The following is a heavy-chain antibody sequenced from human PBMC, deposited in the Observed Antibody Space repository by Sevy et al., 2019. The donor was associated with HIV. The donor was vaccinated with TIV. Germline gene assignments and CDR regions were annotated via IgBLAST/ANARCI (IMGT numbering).Heavy chain of an antibody. J-gene: IGHJ4*02. V-gene: IGHV4-59*01. Sequence: SETLSLTCTVSGGSISSFYWSWIRQPPGRGLEWIGYIYYSGNTNYSPSLKSRVTISLDTSNNQFSLNLSSVTAADTAVYYCARGQYSYGYWREFDYWGQRTLVTVSS. CDR1: GGSISSFY. D-gene: IGHD5-18*01. CDR2: IYYSGNT. CDR3: ARGQYSYGYWREFDY.